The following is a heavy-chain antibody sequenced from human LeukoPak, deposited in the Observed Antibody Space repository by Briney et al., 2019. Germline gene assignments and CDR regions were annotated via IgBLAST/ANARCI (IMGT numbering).Heavy chain of an antibody. CDR2: IFSGGST. Sequence: GGSLRLSCAASGFSVSSNYMSWVRQPPGKWLEWVSAIFSGGSTYYAASVRGRLTISRDNSKTTPYRQMNSLRAEDTAVYYCATGYSSGWLPKYYYYYGMDVWGQGTTVTVSS. CDR1: GFSVSSNY. J-gene: IGHJ6*02. D-gene: IGHD6-19*01. V-gene: IGHV3-66*01. CDR3: ATGYSSGWLPKYYYYYGMDV.